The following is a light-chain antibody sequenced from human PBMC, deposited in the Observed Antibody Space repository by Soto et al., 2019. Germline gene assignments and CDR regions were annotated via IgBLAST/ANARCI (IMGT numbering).Light chain of an antibody. CDR2: WAS. CDR3: QQYYSTPLT. Sequence: DIVMTQSPNSLAVSLGERATLNCKSSQRVLYTSNNKNYLAWYQQKPRQPPKLLIYWASTRESVVPDRFSGSGSGTDFPLTISSLQAEDVAVYYCQQYYSTPLTFGGGTKVEIK. J-gene: IGKJ4*01. V-gene: IGKV4-1*01. CDR1: QRVLYTSNNKNY.